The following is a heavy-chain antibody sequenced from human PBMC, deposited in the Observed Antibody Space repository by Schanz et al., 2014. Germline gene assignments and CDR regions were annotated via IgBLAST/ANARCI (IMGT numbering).Heavy chain of an antibody. CDR1: GFTFSNYA. V-gene: IGHV3-23*04. D-gene: IGHD1-1*01. J-gene: IGHJ4*02. CDR2: FIVDSGNT. CDR3: ARGTDWNLHY. Sequence: EGQLAESGGGLVQPGGSLRLSCAASGFTFSNYAMSWVRQAPGKGLEWVSGFIVDSGNTYYAGSVKGRFSISRDNSKNTLYLQMNSLRAGDTAVYYCARGTDWNLHYWGQGALVTVSS.